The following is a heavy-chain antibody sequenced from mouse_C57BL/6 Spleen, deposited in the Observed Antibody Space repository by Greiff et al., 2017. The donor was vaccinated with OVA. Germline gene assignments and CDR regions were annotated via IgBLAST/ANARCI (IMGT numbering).Heavy chain of an antibody. V-gene: IGHV1-50*01. CDR3: ATQEEPSY. CDR2: IDPSDSYT. Sequence: QVQLQQPGAELVKPGASVKLSCKASGYTFTSYWMQWVKQRPGQGLEWIGEIDPSDSYTNYNQKFKGKATLTVDTASSTAYMQLSSLTSEDSAVYYCATQEEPSYWGQGTTLTVSS. D-gene: IGHD6-1*01. CDR1: GYTFTSYW. J-gene: IGHJ2*01.